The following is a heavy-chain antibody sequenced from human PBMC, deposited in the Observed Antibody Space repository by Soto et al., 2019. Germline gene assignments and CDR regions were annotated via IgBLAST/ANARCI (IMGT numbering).Heavy chain of an antibody. CDR3: ARARSRTTGMDV. J-gene: IGHJ6*02. V-gene: IGHV4-59*01. D-gene: IGHD1-1*01. CDR2: IYYSGST. CDR1: GGSFSGYY. Sequence: PSEPLCLTCAVYGGSFSGYYGSWIRQPPGKGLEWIGYIYYSGSTNYNPSLKSRVTISVDTSKNQFSLKLSSVTAADTAVYYCARARSRTTGMDVWGQGTTVTVSX.